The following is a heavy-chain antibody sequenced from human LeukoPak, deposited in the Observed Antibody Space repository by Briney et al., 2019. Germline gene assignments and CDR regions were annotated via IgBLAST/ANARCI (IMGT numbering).Heavy chain of an antibody. Sequence: GASVRVSCKASGGTFSSYAISWVRQAPGQGLEWMGRIIPILGIANYAQKFQGRVTITADKSTSTAYMELSSLRSEDTAVYYCARDGGSQLSGSYEQAFDIWGQGTMVTVSS. CDR2: IIPILGIA. J-gene: IGHJ3*02. CDR3: ARDGGSQLSGSYEQAFDI. D-gene: IGHD1-26*01. CDR1: GGTFSSYA. V-gene: IGHV1-69*04.